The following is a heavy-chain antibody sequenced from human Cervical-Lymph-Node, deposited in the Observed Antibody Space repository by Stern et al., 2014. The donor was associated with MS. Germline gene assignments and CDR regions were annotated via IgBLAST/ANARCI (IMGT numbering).Heavy chain of an antibody. CDR2: IYPGDSET. CDR3: ARQTTAWASDV. V-gene: IGHV5-51*01. J-gene: IGHJ4*02. Sequence: EVQLEESGAELIRPGESLKISCKGSGYKFSIYWIAWVRQMPGKGLEWMGSIYPGDSETRDSPSFHGQVNMSAEQSTSTAYLQWSSLNASDTAMYFCARQTTAWASDVWGQGTLVTVSS. D-gene: IGHD1-14*01. CDR1: GYKFSIYW.